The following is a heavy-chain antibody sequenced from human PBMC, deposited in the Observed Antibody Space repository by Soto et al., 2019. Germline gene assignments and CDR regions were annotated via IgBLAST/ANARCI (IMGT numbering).Heavy chain of an antibody. V-gene: IGHV2-5*01. Sequence: QITLKESGPTLVKPTQTLTLTCTFSGFSLSTSGVGVGWIRQPPGKALEWLALIYWNDDKRYSPSLKSRLTITKDTSENQVVLTMTNLDPVDTATYFCAHTWVIDYVWGSYYSWGQGTLVTVSS. D-gene: IGHD3-16*01. CDR1: GFSLSTSGVG. CDR2: IYWNDDK. CDR3: AHTWVIDYVWGSYYS. J-gene: IGHJ4*02.